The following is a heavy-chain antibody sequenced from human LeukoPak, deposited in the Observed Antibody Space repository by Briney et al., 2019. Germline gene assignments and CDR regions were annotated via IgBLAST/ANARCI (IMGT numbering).Heavy chain of an antibody. J-gene: IGHJ2*01. CDR2: IGADSGDTHGDT. V-gene: IGHV1-18*01. CDR3: ARGSSPYNWYFDL. CDR1: GYRLRNHG. D-gene: IGHD4-11*01. Sequence: ASVKVSCKASGYRLRNHGISWVRQAPGQGLEWMGWIGADSGDTHGDTHYAEKLQGRVTMTTDTSTDTAYMDLRSLTSDVTAVYYCARGSSPYNWYFDLWGRGTLVTVSS.